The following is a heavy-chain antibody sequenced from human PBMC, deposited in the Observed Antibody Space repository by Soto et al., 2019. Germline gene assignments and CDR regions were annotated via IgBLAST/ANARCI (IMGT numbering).Heavy chain of an antibody. CDR1: GGTFSSYA. Sequence: QVQLVQSGAEVKKPGSSVKVSCKASGGTFSSYAISWVRQAPGQGLEWMGGIIPIFGTANYAQKFQGRVTITADKSTSTAYMELSSLRSEDTAVYYCARGRLELRGYGYYYYGIDVWGQGTTVTVSS. J-gene: IGHJ6*02. V-gene: IGHV1-69*06. CDR3: ARGRLELRGYGYYYYGIDV. CDR2: IIPIFGTA. D-gene: IGHD1-7*01.